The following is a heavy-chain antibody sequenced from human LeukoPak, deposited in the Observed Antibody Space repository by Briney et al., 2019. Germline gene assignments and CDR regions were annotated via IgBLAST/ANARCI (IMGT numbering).Heavy chain of an antibody. CDR2: IYYSGST. CDR3: ARGRGRQWLVRWPWLDL. D-gene: IGHD6-19*01. Sequence: MTSETLSLTCTVSGGSISSYYWSWIRQPPGKGLEWIEYIYYSGSTNYNPSLKSRVTISVDTSKNQFSLKLSSVTAADTAVYYCARGRGRQWLVRWPWLDLWGRGTLVTVSS. CDR1: GGSISSYY. J-gene: IGHJ2*01. V-gene: IGHV4-59*01.